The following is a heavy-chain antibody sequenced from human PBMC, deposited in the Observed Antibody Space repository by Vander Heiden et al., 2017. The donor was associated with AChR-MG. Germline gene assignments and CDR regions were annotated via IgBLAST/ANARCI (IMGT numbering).Heavy chain of an antibody. CDR1: GFTFSSYS. J-gene: IGHJ3*02. CDR2: ISSSSSYI. V-gene: IGHV3-21*01. Sequence: EVQPVEPGGGRVKPGGSLRLFCADSGFTFSSYSMSWVRQAPGKGLEWVSSISSSSSYISYADSVKGRFTIPRDNAKNSLYLQMNSLRAEDTAVYYCARDHPTGDPREAFDIWGQGTMVTVSS. D-gene: IGHD3-10*01. CDR3: ARDHPTGDPREAFDI.